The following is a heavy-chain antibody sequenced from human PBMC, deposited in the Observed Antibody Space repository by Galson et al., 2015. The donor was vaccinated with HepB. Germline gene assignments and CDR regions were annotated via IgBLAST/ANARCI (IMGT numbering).Heavy chain of an antibody. Sequence: SLRLSCAGSGFIFRHYAMAWIRQAPGKGLEWVSGINGRGSTRSYSDAVKGRFSISRDNSKDTVFLQMDNLRAEDTAVDYCVKECSLFGGDWFDPWGQGALVTVSP. CDR3: VKECSLFGGDWFDP. J-gene: IGHJ5*02. CDR2: INGRGSTR. CDR1: GFIFRHYA. V-gene: IGHV3-23*01. D-gene: IGHD3-16*01.